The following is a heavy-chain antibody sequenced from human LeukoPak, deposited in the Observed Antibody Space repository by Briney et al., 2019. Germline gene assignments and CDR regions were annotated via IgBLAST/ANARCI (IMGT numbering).Heavy chain of an antibody. Sequence: GGSLRLSCAASGFTFSSYAMSWVRQSRGKGLEWVSAISGSGGSTYYADSVKGRFTISRDNSKNTLYLQMNSLRAEDTAVYYCAKDITMVRGPCMDVWGQGTTVTVSS. CDR1: GFTFSSYA. D-gene: IGHD3-10*01. CDR3: AKDITMVRGPCMDV. CDR2: ISGSGGST. V-gene: IGHV3-23*01. J-gene: IGHJ6*02.